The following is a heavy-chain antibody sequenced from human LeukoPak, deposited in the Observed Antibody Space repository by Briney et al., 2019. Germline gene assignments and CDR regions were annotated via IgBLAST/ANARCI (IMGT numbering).Heavy chain of an antibody. D-gene: IGHD3-10*01. CDR1: GGSISSYY. CDR3: ARVQGSGSYYRHYYYYYMDV. Sequence: SETLSLTCTVSGGSISSYYWSWIRQPAGRGLEWIGRIYTSGSTNYNPSLKSRVTMSVDTSKNQFSLKLSSVTAADTAVYYCARVQGSGSYYRHYYYYYMDVWGKGTTVTISS. V-gene: IGHV4-4*07. CDR2: IYTSGST. J-gene: IGHJ6*03.